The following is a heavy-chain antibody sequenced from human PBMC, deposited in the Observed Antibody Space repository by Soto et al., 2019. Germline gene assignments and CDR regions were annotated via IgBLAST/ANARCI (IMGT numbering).Heavy chain of an antibody. CDR2: INHSGST. D-gene: IGHD2-2*01. V-gene: IGHV4-34*01. J-gene: IGHJ5*02. Sequence: SETLSLTCAVYGGSFSGYYWSWIRQPPGKGLEWIGEINHSGSTNYNPSLKSRVTISVDTSKNQSSLKLSSVTAADTAVYYCARASRKIVVVPAARSPSFDPWGQGTLVTVSS. CDR3: ARASRKIVVVPAARSPSFDP. CDR1: GGSFSGYY.